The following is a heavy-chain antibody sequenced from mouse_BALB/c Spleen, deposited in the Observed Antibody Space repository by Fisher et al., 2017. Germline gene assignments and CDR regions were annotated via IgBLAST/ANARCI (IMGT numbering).Heavy chain of an antibody. J-gene: IGHJ4*01. CDR3: ARWGYAMDY. V-gene: IGHV5-17*02. Sequence: RFTISRDNPKNTLFLQMTSLRSEDTAMYYCARWGYAMDYWGQGTSVTVSS.